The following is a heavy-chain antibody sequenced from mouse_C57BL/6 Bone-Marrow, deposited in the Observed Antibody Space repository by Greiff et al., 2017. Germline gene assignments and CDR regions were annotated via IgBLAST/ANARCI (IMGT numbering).Heavy chain of an antibody. CDR2: ISDGGSYT. CDR3: ARGGYFDY. D-gene: IGHD1-1*02. CDR1: GFTFSSYA. V-gene: IGHV5-4*03. Sequence: EVMLVESGGGLVKPGGSLKLSCAASGFTFSSYALSWVRQTPEKRLEWVATISDGGSYTYYPDNVKGRFTISRDNAKNNLYLQMSHLKSEDTAMYYCARGGYFDYWGQGTTLTVSS. J-gene: IGHJ2*01.